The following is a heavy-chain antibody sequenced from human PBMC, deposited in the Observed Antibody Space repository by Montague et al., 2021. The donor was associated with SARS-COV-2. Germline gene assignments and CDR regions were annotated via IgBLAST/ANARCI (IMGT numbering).Heavy chain of an antibody. V-gene: IGHV4-34*01. Sequence: SGTLSLTCAVHGTSFSGYYWNWIRQPPGKRLEWIGEINHGGSTKYSPSLKSRLTISADTSKNQFSLKLTSVAAADTAVYYCARLRDGVVPSPILGVGPYYSYYYMDVWGRGTTVTVSS. D-gene: IGHD3-10*01. CDR1: GTSFSGYY. CDR3: ARLRDGVVPSPILGVGPYYSYYYMDV. J-gene: IGHJ6*03. CDR2: INHGGST.